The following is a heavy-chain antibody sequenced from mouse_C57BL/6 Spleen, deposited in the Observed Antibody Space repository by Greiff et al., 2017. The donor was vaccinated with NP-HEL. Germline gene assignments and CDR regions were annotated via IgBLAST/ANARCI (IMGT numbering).Heavy chain of an antibody. CDR2: INYDGSST. CDR3: ARGMVRYYAMDY. D-gene: IGHD2-2*01. V-gene: IGHV5-16*01. CDR1: GFTFSDYY. J-gene: IGHJ4*01. Sequence: DVHLVESEGGLVQPGSSMKLSCTASGFTFSDYYMAWVRQVPEKGLEWVANINYDGSSTYYLDSLKSRFIISIDNAKNILYLQMSSLKSEDTATYYWARGMVRYYAMDYWGQGTSFTVSS.